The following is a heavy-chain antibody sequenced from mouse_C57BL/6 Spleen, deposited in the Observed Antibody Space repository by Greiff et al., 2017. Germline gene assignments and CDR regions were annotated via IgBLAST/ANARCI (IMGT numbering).Heavy chain of an antibody. CDR1: GYTFTSYW. Sequence: VQLQQPGAELVKPGASVKLSCKTSGYTFTSYWMHWVKQRPGQGLEWIGAIYPGNSDTSYNQKFKGKAKLTAVTSASTAYMELSSLTNEDSAVYYCTRGLRRYFEVWGTGTTVTVSS. D-gene: IGHD2-2*01. J-gene: IGHJ1*03. V-gene: IGHV1-5*01. CDR2: IYPGNSDT. CDR3: TRGLRRYFEV.